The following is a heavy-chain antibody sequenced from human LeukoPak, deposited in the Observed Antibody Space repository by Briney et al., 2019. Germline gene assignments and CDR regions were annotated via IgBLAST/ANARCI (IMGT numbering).Heavy chain of an antibody. CDR3: AREIHYYDSNDAFDI. CDR1: GGSISGYY. Sequence: PSETLSLTCTVSGGSISGYYWSWIRQPPGKGLEWIGYIYYSGSTNYNPSLKSRVTISVDTSKNQFSLKLSSVAAADTAVYYCAREIHYYDSNDAFDIWGQGTMVTVSS. D-gene: IGHD3-22*01. V-gene: IGHV4-59*01. CDR2: IYYSGST. J-gene: IGHJ3*02.